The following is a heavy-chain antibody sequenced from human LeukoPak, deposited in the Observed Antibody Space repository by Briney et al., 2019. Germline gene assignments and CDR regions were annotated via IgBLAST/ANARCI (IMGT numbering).Heavy chain of an antibody. J-gene: IGHJ5*02. CDR1: GFTFSSYS. CDR3: AKDNYGSGPSWFDP. V-gene: IGHV3-21*01. D-gene: IGHD3-10*01. Sequence: GGSLRLSCAASGFTFSSYSMNWVRQAPGKGLEWVSSISSSSSYIYYADSVKGRFTISRDNSKNTLYLQMNSLRAEDTAVYYCAKDNYGSGPSWFDPWGQGTLVTVSS. CDR2: ISSSSSYI.